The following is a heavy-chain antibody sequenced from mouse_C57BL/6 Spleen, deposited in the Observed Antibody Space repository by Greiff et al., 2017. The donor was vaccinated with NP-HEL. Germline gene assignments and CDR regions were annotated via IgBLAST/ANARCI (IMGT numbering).Heavy chain of an antibody. D-gene: IGHD4-1*01. CDR1: GFTFSSYT. CDR3: ARRNWDVDWYFDV. CDR2: ISGGGGNT. J-gene: IGHJ1*03. V-gene: IGHV5-9*01. Sequence: DVKLVESGGGLVKPGGSLKLSCAASGFTFSSYTMSWFRQTPETRLEWVATISGGGGNTYSPDSVKGRFTISRDNAKNTLYLQMSRLRSEDTALYYCARRNWDVDWYFDVWGTGTTVTVSS.